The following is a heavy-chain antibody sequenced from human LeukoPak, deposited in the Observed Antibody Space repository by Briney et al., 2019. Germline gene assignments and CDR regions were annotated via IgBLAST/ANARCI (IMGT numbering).Heavy chain of an antibody. J-gene: IGHJ4*02. Sequence: SVKVSCKASGGTFSSYAISWARQAPGQGLEWMGGTIPIFGTANYAQKFQGRVTITADESTSTAYMELSSLRSEDTAVYYCARVGYGSGSRPGYYFDYWGQGTLVTVSS. CDR3: ARVGYGSGSRPGYYFDY. CDR2: TIPIFGTA. CDR1: GGTFSSYA. D-gene: IGHD3-10*01. V-gene: IGHV1-69*13.